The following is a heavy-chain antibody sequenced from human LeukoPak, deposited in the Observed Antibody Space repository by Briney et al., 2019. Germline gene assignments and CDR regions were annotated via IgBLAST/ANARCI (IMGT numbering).Heavy chain of an antibody. Sequence: PGGSLRLSCAASGFTFSSYSMNWVRQAPGKGLEWVSYISSSSSTIYYADSVKGRFTISRDNAKNSLYLQMNSLRAEDTAVYYCARRPLVVVTSKQGYYMDVWGKGTTVTVSS. D-gene: IGHD2-21*02. CDR1: GFTFSSYS. CDR2: ISSSSSTI. J-gene: IGHJ6*03. V-gene: IGHV3-48*01. CDR3: ARRPLVVVTSKQGYYMDV.